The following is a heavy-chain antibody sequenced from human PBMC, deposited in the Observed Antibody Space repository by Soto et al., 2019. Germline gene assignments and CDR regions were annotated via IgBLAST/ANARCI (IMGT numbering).Heavy chain of an antibody. CDR2: INHSGST. CDR3: ARGLSSTSCPFDY. V-gene: IGHV4-34*01. D-gene: IGHD2-2*01. Sequence: PSETLSLTCAVYGGSFSGYYWSWIRQPPGKGLEWIGEINHSGSTNYNPSLKSRVTISVDTSKNRFSLKLSSVTAADTAVYYCARGLSSTSCPFDYWGQGTLVTVSS. CDR1: GGSFSGYY. J-gene: IGHJ4*02.